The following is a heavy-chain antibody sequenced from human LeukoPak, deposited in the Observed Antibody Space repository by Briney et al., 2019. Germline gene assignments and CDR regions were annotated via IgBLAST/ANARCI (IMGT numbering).Heavy chain of an antibody. Sequence: NPSETLSLTCAVYGGSFSGYYWTWIRQSPGKGLEWIGEINPSGSTYYNPSLKSRLTISRDTSKNQISLRLSSATAADTAVYYCARGRQEISMILVVMTGVSYYLDVWGKGTTVTVS. CDR2: INPSGST. CDR1: GGSFSGYY. V-gene: IGHV4-34*01. J-gene: IGHJ6*03. CDR3: ARGRQEISMILVVMTGVSYYLDV. D-gene: IGHD3-22*01.